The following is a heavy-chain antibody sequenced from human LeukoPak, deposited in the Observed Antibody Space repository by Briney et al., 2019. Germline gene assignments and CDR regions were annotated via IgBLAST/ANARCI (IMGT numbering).Heavy chain of an antibody. CDR2: IVGSSSTI. Sequence: PGGSLRLSCAASGFSFSTYSMNWVRQAPGKGLEWVSYIVGSSSTIYCADSVKGRFTISRDNAKNSLYLQMNSLRAEDTAVYYCARELLITVAPTGDHGYWGQGTLVTVSS. V-gene: IGHV3-48*04. J-gene: IGHJ4*02. D-gene: IGHD7-27*01. CDR1: GFSFSTYS. CDR3: ARELLITVAPTGDHGY.